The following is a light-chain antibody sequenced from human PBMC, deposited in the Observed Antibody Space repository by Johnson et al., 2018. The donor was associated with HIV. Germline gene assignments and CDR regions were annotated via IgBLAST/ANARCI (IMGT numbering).Light chain of an antibody. Sequence: QPVLTQPPSVSAAPGQKVTISCSGSSSNIGNSYVSRYQQLPGTAPKLLIYDNNKRPSGIPGRFSGSKSGPSATLGITGLQTGDEADYYCGTWDSSLTSYVFGAGTKVTVL. V-gene: IGLV1-51*01. CDR2: DNN. CDR1: SSNIGNSY. J-gene: IGLJ1*01. CDR3: GTWDSSLTSYV.